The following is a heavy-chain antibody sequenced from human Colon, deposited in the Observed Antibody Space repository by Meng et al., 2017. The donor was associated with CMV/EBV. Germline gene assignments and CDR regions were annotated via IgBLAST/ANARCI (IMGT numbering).Heavy chain of an antibody. J-gene: IGHJ6*02. CDR1: GFTFSSYG. V-gene: IGHV3-33*06. CDR2: IWYDGSNK. Sequence: GESLKISCAASGFTFSSYGMHWVRQAPGKGLEWVAVIWYDGSNKYYADYVKGRFTISRDNSKNTLYLQMNSLRAEDTAVYYCAKDPGVRSRGMDVWGQGTTVTVSS. D-gene: IGHD3-10*01. CDR3: AKDPGVRSRGMDV.